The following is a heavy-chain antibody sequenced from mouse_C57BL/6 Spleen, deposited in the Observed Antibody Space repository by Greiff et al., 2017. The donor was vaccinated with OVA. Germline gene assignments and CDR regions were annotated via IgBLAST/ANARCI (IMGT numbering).Heavy chain of an antibody. V-gene: IGHV1-61*01. J-gene: IGHJ3*01. CDR1: GYTFTSYW. CDR2: IYPSDSET. Sequence: VQLQQPGAELVRPGSSVKLSCKASGYTFTSYWMDWVKQRPGQGLEWIGNIYPSDSETHYHQKFKDKATLTVDTSSSTAYMQLSSLTSEDSAVYYGARSDYEYDDGAWLAYWGQGTLVTVSA. CDR3: ARSDYEYDDGAWLAY. D-gene: IGHD2-4*01.